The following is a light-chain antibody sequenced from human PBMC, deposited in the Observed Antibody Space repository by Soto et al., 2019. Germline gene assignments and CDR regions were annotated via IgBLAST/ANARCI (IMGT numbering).Light chain of an antibody. CDR2: DVS. CDR1: SSDVGGYNY. V-gene: IGLV2-14*01. J-gene: IGLJ1*01. Sequence: QSALTQPASVSGSPGQSITISFTGTSSDVGGYNYVSWYQQHPGKAPKLMIYDVSNRPSGVSNRFSGSKSVNTASLTISGLQADDDADYYSSSYTSSSTSCVFGNGTKLTVL. CDR3: SSYTSSSTSCV.